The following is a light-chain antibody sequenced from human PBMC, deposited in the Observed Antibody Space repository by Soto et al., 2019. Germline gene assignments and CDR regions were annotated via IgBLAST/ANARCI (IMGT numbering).Light chain of an antibody. Sequence: EIALTQSPGTLSLSPGERATLSCRASQSVTANYLAWYQQKPGQAPRLLIYAASIGATGVPDRFSGSGSGTDFILTISRLEPEDFAVYYCLQYGVPLWTFGQGTKVAIK. V-gene: IGKV3-20*01. CDR2: AAS. J-gene: IGKJ1*01. CDR1: QSVTANY. CDR3: LQYGVPLWT.